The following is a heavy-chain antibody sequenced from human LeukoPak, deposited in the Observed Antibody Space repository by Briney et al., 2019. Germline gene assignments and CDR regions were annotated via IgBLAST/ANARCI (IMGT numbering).Heavy chain of an antibody. CDR3: ARRAPSQIWFDP. V-gene: IGHV5-51*01. CDR2: IYPGDSDT. J-gene: IGHJ5*02. Sequence: GESLKISCKGSGYTFTSYWIGWVRQMPGKGLEWMGIIYPGDSDTRYSPSFQGQVSISVDKSISTAYLQWSSLKASDTAMYYCARRAPSQIWFDPWGQGTLVTVSS. CDR1: GYTFTSYW.